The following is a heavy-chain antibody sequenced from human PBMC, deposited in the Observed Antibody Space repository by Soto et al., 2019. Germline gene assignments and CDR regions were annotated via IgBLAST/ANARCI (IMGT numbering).Heavy chain of an antibody. Sequence: SVKVSCKASGGTFSSYAISWVRQAPGQGLEWMGGIIPIFGTANYAQKFQERVTITRDVSTSTAYMELSSLRSEDTAVYYCAAAAADCSGGSCYSVHYYYYYGMDVWGQGTTVTVSS. D-gene: IGHD2-15*01. CDR2: IIPIFGTA. V-gene: IGHV1-69*05. CDR3: AAAAADCSGGSCYSVHYYYYYGMDV. J-gene: IGHJ6*02. CDR1: GGTFSSYA.